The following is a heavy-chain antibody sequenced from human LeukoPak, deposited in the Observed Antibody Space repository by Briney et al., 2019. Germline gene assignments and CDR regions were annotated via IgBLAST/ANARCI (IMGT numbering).Heavy chain of an antibody. CDR1: GFTFSSYG. CDR3: ARGPYNGYYGDDYHYYMDV. V-gene: IGHV3-30*02. J-gene: IGHJ6*03. CDR2: IRYDGSNK. Sequence: PGGSLRLSCAASGFTFSSYGVHWVRQAPGKGLEWVAFIRYDGSNKYYADSVKGRFIISRDNSKNTLYLQMNSLRAEDTAVYYCARGPYNGYYGDDYHYYMDVWGKGTTVTISS. D-gene: IGHD4-17*01.